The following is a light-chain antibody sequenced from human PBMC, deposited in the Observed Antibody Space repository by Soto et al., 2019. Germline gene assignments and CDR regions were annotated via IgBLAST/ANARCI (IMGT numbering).Light chain of an antibody. Sequence: DIVMTQSPDSLAVSLGERATINCKSSQSVLYNSNNKNYLAWYQQKPGQPPKLILYWASTRESGVPDRFSGSGSGTDFSLTISSLQAEDVAVYYCQQYYATPFTFGPGTKVDI. CDR1: QSVLYNSNNKNY. V-gene: IGKV4-1*01. CDR2: WAS. J-gene: IGKJ3*01. CDR3: QQYYATPFT.